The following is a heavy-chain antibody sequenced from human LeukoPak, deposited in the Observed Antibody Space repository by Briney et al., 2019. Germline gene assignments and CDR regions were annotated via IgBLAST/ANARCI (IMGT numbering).Heavy chain of an antibody. Sequence: ASVKVSCKASGYTFTSYDIHWVRQATAQGLEWMGWKNPNRGNTRYAQKFQGRVTMTRNTSISTAYMELSSLRSEDTAVYYCARGGGYYDSSGYYNMDYWGQGTLVTVSS. J-gene: IGHJ4*02. D-gene: IGHD3-22*01. CDR1: GYTFTSYD. CDR3: ARGGGYYDSSGYYNMDY. CDR2: KNPNRGNT. V-gene: IGHV1-8*01.